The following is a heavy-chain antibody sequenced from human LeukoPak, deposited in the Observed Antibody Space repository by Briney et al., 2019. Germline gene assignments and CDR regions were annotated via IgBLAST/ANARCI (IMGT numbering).Heavy chain of an antibody. D-gene: IGHD6-13*01. Sequence: GGSLRLSCAASGFPFSNYWMTWVRQAPGKGLDWVANIKQDGSEKYYVDSVKGRFTISRDNAKNSLYLQMNSLRDEDTAVYYCARSSWYLDYYYYMDVWGKGTTVTVSS. CDR3: ARSSWYLDYYYYMDV. J-gene: IGHJ6*03. CDR2: IKQDGSEK. CDR1: GFPFSNYW. V-gene: IGHV3-7*01.